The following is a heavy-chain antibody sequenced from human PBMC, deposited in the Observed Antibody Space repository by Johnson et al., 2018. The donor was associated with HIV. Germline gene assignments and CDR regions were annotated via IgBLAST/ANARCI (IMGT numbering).Heavy chain of an antibody. D-gene: IGHD6-13*01. CDR2: ISGSGGGT. J-gene: IGHJ3*02. CDR1: GFTFSSYA. Sequence: VQLVESGGGLVKPGGSLRLSCAASGFTFSSYAMSWVRQAPGKGLEWVSAISGSGGGTYYADSVKGRFTISRDNSKNTLYLQMNTLRAEATAVYYCAREPGSISRLGAFDIWGQGTMVTVSS. CDR3: AREPGSISRLGAFDI. V-gene: IGHV3-23*04.